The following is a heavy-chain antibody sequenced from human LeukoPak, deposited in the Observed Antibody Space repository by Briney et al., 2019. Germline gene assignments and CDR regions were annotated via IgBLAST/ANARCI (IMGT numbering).Heavy chain of an antibody. D-gene: IGHD3-22*01. CDR2: ISGSGGST. Sequence: GGSLRLSCAASGFTFSSYGMHWVRQAPGKGLEWVSSISGSGGSTYYADSVKGRFPISRDNSKNTLYLQMNSLRAEDTAVYYCAKDLFDDSSGYGVDSWGQGTLVTVSS. V-gene: IGHV3-23*01. J-gene: IGHJ4*02. CDR3: AKDLFDDSSGYGVDS. CDR1: GFTFSSYG.